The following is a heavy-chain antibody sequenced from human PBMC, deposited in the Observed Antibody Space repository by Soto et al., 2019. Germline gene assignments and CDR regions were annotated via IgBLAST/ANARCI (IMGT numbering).Heavy chain of an antibody. Sequence: GGAQTRSCAPSGFTFSSYPMSWVRQAPGKGLEWVSAISGSGGSTYYADSVKGRFTISRDNSKNTLYLQMNSLRAEDTAVYYCARPLYDSSGYYYVYWGQGTLVTVSS. J-gene: IGHJ4*02. CDR1: GFTFSSYP. V-gene: IGHV3-23*01. CDR2: ISGSGGST. D-gene: IGHD3-22*01. CDR3: ARPLYDSSGYYYVY.